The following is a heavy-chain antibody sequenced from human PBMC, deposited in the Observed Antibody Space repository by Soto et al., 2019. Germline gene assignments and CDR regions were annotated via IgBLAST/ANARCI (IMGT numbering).Heavy chain of an antibody. CDR1: GFSFSTSAVG. CDR3: APLFWAASGPRYYFDY. Sequence: QITLTEAGPTLVKPTQTLTLTCTFSGFSFSTSAVGVGWIRQPPGNALEWLALIYCEDDKRYSPFLKRRLTSTQDTTTYQAVLTMTNLDPVDTGPYYCAPLFWAASGPRYYFDYWGQGTLVTVSS. V-gene: IGHV2-5*02. CDR2: IYCEDDK. J-gene: IGHJ4*02. D-gene: IGHD2-15*01.